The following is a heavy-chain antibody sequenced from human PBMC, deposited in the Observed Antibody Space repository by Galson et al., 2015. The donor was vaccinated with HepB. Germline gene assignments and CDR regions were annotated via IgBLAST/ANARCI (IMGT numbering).Heavy chain of an antibody. J-gene: IGHJ5*02. CDR1: GFTFSNYG. V-gene: IGHV3-30*18. Sequence: SLRLSCAASGFTFSNYGMYWVRQAPGNGLEWVTFISHGGSNQYYADSVKGRFTISRDNSKNTLYLEMNILRAEDTAVYYCAKEGGYCSGGHCPKWFDPWGQGTLVTVSS. D-gene: IGHD2-15*01. CDR3: AKEGGYCSGGHCPKWFDP. CDR2: ISHGGSNQ.